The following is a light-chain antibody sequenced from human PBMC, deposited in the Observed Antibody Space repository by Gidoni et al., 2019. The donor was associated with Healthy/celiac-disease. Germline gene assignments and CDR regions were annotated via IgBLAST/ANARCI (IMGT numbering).Light chain of an antibody. CDR1: QSISSW. J-gene: IGKJ4*01. CDR3: QQYNSYSIT. V-gene: IGKV1-5*03. CDR2: KAS. Sequence: DIQMPKSPSTLSASVGDRVPITCRASQSISSWLAWYQQKPGKAPKLLIYKASSLESGVPSRFSGSGSGTEFTLTISSLQPDDFATYYCQQYNSYSITFGGGTKVEIK.